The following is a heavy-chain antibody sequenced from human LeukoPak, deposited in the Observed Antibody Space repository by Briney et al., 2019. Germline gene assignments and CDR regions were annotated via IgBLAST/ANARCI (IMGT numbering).Heavy chain of an antibody. V-gene: IGHV3-74*01. CDR1: GFTFSSYW. CDR3: ARGRYSGSYYLDY. Sequence: PGGSLRLSCAASGFTFSSYWMHWVRQAPGKGLVWVSRINSDGSSTSYADSVKGRFTISRDNAKNTLYLQMNSLRAEDTAVYYCARGRYSGSYYLDYWGQGTLVTVSS. D-gene: IGHD1-26*01. CDR2: INSDGSST. J-gene: IGHJ4*02.